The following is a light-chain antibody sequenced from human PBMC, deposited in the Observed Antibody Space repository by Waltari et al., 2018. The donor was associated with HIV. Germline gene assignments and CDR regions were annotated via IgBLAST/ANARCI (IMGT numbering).Light chain of an antibody. CDR3: QQYNDWPLT. V-gene: IGKV3-15*01. CDR2: GAS. Sequence: EVVLTQSPATLSLSPGETATLSCRASQGVSINLAWHQQKPGQAPRLLIYGASTRATGIPARFSGSGAGTEFTLTISSLQSEDFAVYYCQQYNDWPLTFGGGTKVEIK. J-gene: IGKJ4*01. CDR1: QGVSIN.